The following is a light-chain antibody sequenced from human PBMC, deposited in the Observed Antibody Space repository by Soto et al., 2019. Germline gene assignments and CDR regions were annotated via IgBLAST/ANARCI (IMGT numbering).Light chain of an antibody. CDR3: QQYGSSSWT. CDR2: GAS. CDR1: QSVSSSY. J-gene: IGKJ1*01. Sequence: EIVFTQSPVTLSLSPGERATLSCQASQSVSSSYLAWYQQKPGQAPRLLIYGASSRATGIPDRFSGSGSGTDFTLTISRLEPEDFAVYYCQQYGSSSWTFGQGTKVDIK. V-gene: IGKV3-20*01.